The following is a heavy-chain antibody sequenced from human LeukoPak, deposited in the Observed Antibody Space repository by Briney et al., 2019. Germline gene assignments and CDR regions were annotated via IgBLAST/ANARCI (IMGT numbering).Heavy chain of an antibody. CDR2: IIPIFGTA. J-gene: IGHJ6*04. CDR1: GGTFSSYA. D-gene: IGHD3-3*01. V-gene: IGHV1-69*05. Sequence: GASVKVSCKASGGTFSSYAISWVRQAPGQGLEWMGGIIPIFGTANYAQKFQGRVTITTDESTSTAYMELSSLRSEDTAVYYCARATREPYDFWSGYLMDVRGKGTTVTVSS. CDR3: ARATREPYDFWSGYLMDV.